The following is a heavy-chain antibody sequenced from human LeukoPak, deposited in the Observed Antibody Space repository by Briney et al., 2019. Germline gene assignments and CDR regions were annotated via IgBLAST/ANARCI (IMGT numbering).Heavy chain of an antibody. CDR1: GFTFSSYG. CDR3: AKDPYSISYGPVEGLYYYYYMDV. CDR2: IRYDGSNK. V-gene: IGHV3-30*02. J-gene: IGHJ6*03. Sequence: GGSLRLSCAASGFTFSSYGMHWVRQAPGKGLEWVAFIRYDGSNKYYADSVKGRFTISRDNSKNTLYLQMNSLRAEDTAVYYCAKDPYSISYGPVEGLYYYYYMDVWGKGTTVTVSS. D-gene: IGHD5-18*01.